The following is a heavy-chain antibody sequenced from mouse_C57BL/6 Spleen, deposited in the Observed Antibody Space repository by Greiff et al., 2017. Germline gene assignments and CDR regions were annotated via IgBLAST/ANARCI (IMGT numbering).Heavy chain of an antibody. CDR1: GFSLTSYA. J-gene: IGHJ4*01. V-gene: IGHV2-9-1*01. CDR2: IWTGGGT. CDR3: ARIWLPPYAMDY. Sequence: QVQLKQSGPGLVAPSQSLSITCTVSGFSLTSYAISWVRQPPGKGLEWLGVIWTGGGTTYNSALKSRLSISKDNSKSQVFLKMNSLQTDDTARYYCARIWLPPYAMDYWGQGTSVTVSS. D-gene: IGHD2-2*01.